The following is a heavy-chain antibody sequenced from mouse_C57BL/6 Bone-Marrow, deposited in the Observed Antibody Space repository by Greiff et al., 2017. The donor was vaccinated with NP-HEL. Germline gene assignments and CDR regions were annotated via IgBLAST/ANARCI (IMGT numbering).Heavy chain of an antibody. CDR1: GYTFTSYW. J-gene: IGHJ2*01. V-gene: IGHV1-50*01. Sequence: QVQLQQPGAELVKPGASVKLSCKASGYTFTSYWMQWVKQRPGQGLEWIGEIDPSDSYTNYNQKFKGKATLTVDTSSSTAYMQLSSLTSDDSAVYYCAREGYSTFDYWGQGTTLTVSS. CDR3: AREGYSTFDY. D-gene: IGHD2-3*01. CDR2: IDPSDSYT.